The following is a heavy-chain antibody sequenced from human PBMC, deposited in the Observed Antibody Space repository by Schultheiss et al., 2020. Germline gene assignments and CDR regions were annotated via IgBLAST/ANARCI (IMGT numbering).Heavy chain of an antibody. J-gene: IGHJ6*02. CDR3: AHYYGSGYGMDV. V-gene: IGHV1-2*06. D-gene: IGHD3-10*01. CDR2: INPNSGGT. Sequence: ASVKVSCKASGYTFTGYYMHWVRQAPGQGLEWMGRINPNSGGTNYAQKFQGRVTMTRDTSISTAYMELSRLRSDDTAVYYCAHYYGSGYGMDVWGQGTTVTVSS. CDR1: GYTFTGYY.